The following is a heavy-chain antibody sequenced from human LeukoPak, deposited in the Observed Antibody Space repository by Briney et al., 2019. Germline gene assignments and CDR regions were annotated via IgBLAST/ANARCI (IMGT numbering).Heavy chain of an antibody. CDR3: ARDRNTDFWSGYYTNYFDY. V-gene: IGHV3-11*04. J-gene: IGHJ4*02. CDR1: GLTFSDYN. Sequence: GGSLRLSCAASGLTFSDYNMRWIRQAPGKGLEWVSSIGRSGSTKYYADSVKGRFTISRDNAKNSLYLQMNSLRAEDTALYYCARDRNTDFWSGYYTNYFDYWGQGTLLTVSS. D-gene: IGHD3-3*01. CDR2: IGRSGSTK.